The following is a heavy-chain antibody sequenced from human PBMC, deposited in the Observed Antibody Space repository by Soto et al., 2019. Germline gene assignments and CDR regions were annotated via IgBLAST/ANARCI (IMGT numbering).Heavy chain of an antibody. J-gene: IGHJ4*02. D-gene: IGHD3-16*01. CDR3: ATSPWGEAAYHFES. Sequence: EVQLLESGGGLVQPGGSVRLSCAASGFTSSSYAMTWVRQAPGKGLEWVSTISGSGGSTYYADSVKGRVTISRDNSNNTLFLQMNSLRTADTAVYYCATSPWGEAAYHFESWGQGTLVTVSS. V-gene: IGHV3-23*01. CDR1: GFTSSSYA. CDR2: ISGSGGST.